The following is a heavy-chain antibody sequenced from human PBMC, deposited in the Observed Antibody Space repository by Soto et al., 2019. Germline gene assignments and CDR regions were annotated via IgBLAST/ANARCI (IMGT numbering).Heavy chain of an antibody. V-gene: IGHV3-15*01. CDR2: IKSKTDGGTT. Sequence: EVQLVESGGGLVKPGGSLRLSCAASGFTFSNAWMSWVRQAPGKGLEWVGRIKSKTDGGTTDYAAPVKGRFTISRDESTNTLYLQMNSLKTEDTAVYYCTTVRRTVNFDWLFPRADFDYWGQGTLVTVSS. CDR3: TTVRRTVNFDWLFPRADFDY. CDR1: GFTFSNAW. J-gene: IGHJ4*02. D-gene: IGHD3-9*01.